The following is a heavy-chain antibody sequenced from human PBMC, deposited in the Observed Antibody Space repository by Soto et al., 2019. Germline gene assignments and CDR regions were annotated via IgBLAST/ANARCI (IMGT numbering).Heavy chain of an antibody. J-gene: IGHJ6*02. CDR1: GFTFSSYG. D-gene: IGHD2-8*01. Sequence: QVQLVESGGGVVQPGRSLRLSCAASGFTFSSYGMHWVRQAPGKGLEWVAVIWYDGSNKYYADSVKGRFTISRDNSKNXPXXQLTSLRAEDTAVYYCARDYCTIRVCQPYYYRMDVWCQGTTVTVSS. V-gene: IGHV3-33*01. CDR3: ARDYCTIRVCQPYYYRMDV. CDR2: IWYDGSNK.